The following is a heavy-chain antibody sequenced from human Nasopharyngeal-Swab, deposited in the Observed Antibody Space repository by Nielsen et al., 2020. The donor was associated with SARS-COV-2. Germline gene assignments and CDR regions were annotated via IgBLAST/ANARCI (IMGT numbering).Heavy chain of an antibody. D-gene: IGHD3-22*01. Sequence: GSLRLSCAASGFIFSDYYMTWIRQVPGKGLEWVSFISRGGESIYYADSVKGRFTISRDNAKNSVYLQMNSLRAEDSAVYYCARGDDTTDYYEPFDSWGQGTLVTVSS. CDR2: ISRGGESI. J-gene: IGHJ4*02. CDR3: ARGDDTTDYYEPFDS. V-gene: IGHV3-11*04. CDR1: GFIFSDYY.